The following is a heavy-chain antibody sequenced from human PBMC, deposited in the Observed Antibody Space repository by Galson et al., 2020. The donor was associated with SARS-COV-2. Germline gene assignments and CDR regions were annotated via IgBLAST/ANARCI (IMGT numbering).Heavy chain of an antibody. CDR2: IDHSGST. J-gene: IGHJ6*02. Sequence: SETLSLTCAVYGGSFTPYYYNWNWIRLSPGRGLEWIGEIDHSGSTNYNPSLKSRVTISIDTSKNQFSLSLRSVTVADTAVYYCARGQREVATCRVYNSGMDVWGQGTTVTVSS. D-gene: IGHD5-12*01. CDR1: GGSFTPYY. CDR3: ARGQREVATCRVYNSGMDV. V-gene: IGHV4-34*01.